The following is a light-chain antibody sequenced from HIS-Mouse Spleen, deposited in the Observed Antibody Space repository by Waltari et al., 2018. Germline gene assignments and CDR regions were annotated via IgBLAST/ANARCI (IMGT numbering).Light chain of an antibody. CDR2: EAS. J-gene: IGKJ4*01. CDR1: QGISSA. V-gene: IGKV1-13*02. Sequence: AIQLTQSPSSLSASVGDRVTITCRASQGISSALAWYQQKPGKAPKLLIYEASSLESGVPSRFSGSGSGTDFTLTISSLQPEDFATYYCQQFNSYPRTFSGGTKVEIK. CDR3: QQFNSYPRT.